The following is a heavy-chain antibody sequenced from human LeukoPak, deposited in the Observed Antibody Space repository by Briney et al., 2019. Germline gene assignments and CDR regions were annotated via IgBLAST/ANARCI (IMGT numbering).Heavy chain of an antibody. CDR2: IYYSGST. CDR1: GGSISSGGYY. D-gene: IGHD3-22*01. J-gene: IGHJ3*02. CDR3: AKSLTYYYDSRATAFDI. Sequence: SQTLSLTCTVSGGSISSGGYYWSWIRQHPGKGLEWIGYIYYSGSTNYNPSLKSRVTISVDTSKNQFSLKLSSVTAADTAVYYCAKSLTYYYDSRATAFDIWGQGTMVTVSS. V-gene: IGHV4-31*03.